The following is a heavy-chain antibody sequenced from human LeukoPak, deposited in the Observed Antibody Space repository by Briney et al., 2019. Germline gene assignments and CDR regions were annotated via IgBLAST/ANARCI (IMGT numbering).Heavy chain of an antibody. D-gene: IGHD3-10*01. CDR1: GGSISSSNW. Sequence: PSGTLSLTCAVSGGSISSSNWWRWVRQPPGELLEWTGEICDSGSANYNPSLNSRATITVDKSKKQFSLKLSFVTAAVTVCYYCARVRSPPDGSGSYTHAFDIWGQGTMVTVSS. V-gene: IGHV4-4*02. CDR2: ICDSGSA. J-gene: IGHJ3*02. CDR3: ARVRSPPDGSGSYTHAFDI.